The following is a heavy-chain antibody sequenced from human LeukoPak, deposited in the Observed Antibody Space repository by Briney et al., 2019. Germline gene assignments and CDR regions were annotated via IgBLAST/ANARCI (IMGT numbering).Heavy chain of an antibody. CDR1: GFTFSSYW. V-gene: IGHV3-7*01. J-gene: IGHJ4*02. D-gene: IGHD6-13*01. Sequence: GGSLRLSCAASGFTFSSYWMSWVRQAPGKGLEWVANIKQDGSDEYYVDSVKGRFTISRDNAKNSLYLQMNSLRAEDTAVYYCARDLAIAAAGTDYFDFWGQGTLVTVSS. CDR2: IKQDGSDE. CDR3: ARDLAIAAAGTDYFDF.